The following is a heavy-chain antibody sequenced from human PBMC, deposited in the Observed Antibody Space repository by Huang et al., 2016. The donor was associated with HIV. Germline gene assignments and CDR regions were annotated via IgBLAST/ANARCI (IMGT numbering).Heavy chain of an antibody. Sequence: QVQLVQSGAEVKKPGSSVKVSCKASGGSFRNFAIGWVRQAPGQGLEWMGGIIPTLGTANYAQKFQGRVTMIADESKSTAYMELSSLRSEDTAVYYCATVDYYDTSGPQRGYFDNWGQGTLVTVSS. CDR2: IIPTLGTA. V-gene: IGHV1-69*01. J-gene: IGHJ4*02. D-gene: IGHD3-22*01. CDR1: GGSFRNFA. CDR3: ATVDYYDTSGPQRGYFDN.